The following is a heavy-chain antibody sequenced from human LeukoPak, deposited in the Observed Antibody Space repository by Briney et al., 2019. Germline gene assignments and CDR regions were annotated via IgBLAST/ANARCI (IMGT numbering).Heavy chain of an antibody. CDR1: GGSISSGSYY. Sequence: PSETLSLTCTVSGGSISSGSYYWSWIRQPAGKGLEWIGRIYTSGSTNYNPSLKSRVTISVDTSKNQFSLKLSSVTAADTAVYYRARESLAAGTPYYYYYYYMDVWGKGTTVTISS. V-gene: IGHV4-61*02. J-gene: IGHJ6*03. CDR3: ARESLAAGTPYYYYYYYMDV. CDR2: IYTSGST. D-gene: IGHD6-13*01.